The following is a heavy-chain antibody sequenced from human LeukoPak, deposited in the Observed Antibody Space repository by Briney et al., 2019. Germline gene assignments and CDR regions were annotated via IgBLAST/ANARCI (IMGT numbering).Heavy chain of an antibody. J-gene: IGHJ5*02. CDR1: GGSISSGSYY. D-gene: IGHD3-10*01. CDR2: IYTSGST. Sequence: SETLSLTCTVSGGSISSGSYYWSWIRQPAGKGLEWIGRIYTSGSTDYNPSLKSRVTISVDTSKNQFSLKLSSVTAADAAVYYCARSMVRGLSWFDPWGQGTLVTVSS. V-gene: IGHV4-61*02. CDR3: ARSMVRGLSWFDP.